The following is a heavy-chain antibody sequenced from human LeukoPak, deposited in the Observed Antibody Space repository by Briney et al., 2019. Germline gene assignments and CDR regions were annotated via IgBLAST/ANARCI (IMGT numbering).Heavy chain of an antibody. V-gene: IGHV3-74*01. J-gene: IGHJ4*02. CDR2: INSDGSST. Sequence: GGSLRLSCAASGFTFSSYWMHWVRQAPGKGLVWVSRINSDGSSTSYADSVKGRFTISRDNAKNTLYLQMNSLSAEDTAVYYCARAFLTTGPFDYWGQGTLVTVSS. D-gene: IGHD4-17*01. CDR1: GFTFSSYW. CDR3: ARAFLTTGPFDY.